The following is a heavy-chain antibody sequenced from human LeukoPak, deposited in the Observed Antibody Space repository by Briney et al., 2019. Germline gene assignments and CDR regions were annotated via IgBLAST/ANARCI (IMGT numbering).Heavy chain of an antibody. V-gene: IGHV4-59*01. Sequence: SETLSLTCTVSGGSISSYYWSWIRQPPGKGLEWIGYIYYSGSTNYNPSLKSRVTISVDTSKNQFSLKLSSVTAADTAVYYCARGRGSPDYWGQGTLVTVSS. CDR3: ARGRGSPDY. D-gene: IGHD1-26*01. CDR2: IYYSGST. CDR1: GGSISSYY. J-gene: IGHJ4*02.